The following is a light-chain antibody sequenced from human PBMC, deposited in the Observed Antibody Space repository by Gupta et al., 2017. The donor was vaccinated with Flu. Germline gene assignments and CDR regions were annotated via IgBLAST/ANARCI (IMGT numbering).Light chain of an antibody. J-gene: IGLJ3*02. Sequence: QSALTHPSSVSAAPGQKLTISCSGSSSNIGNNYVSWYPQLPGAAPKLLIHYDTKRPSGIPARFSGCKTGTYATLGTTGLQKGEEADDYCGRSDSRRSVVVFGGGTKVTVL. CDR3: GRSDSRRSVVV. V-gene: IGLV1-51*01. CDR2: YDT. CDR1: SSNIGNNY.